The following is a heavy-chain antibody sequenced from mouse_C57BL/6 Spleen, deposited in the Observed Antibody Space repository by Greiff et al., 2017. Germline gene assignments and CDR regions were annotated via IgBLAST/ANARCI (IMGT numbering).Heavy chain of an antibody. V-gene: IGHV1-19*01. CDR2: INPYNGGT. D-gene: IGHD2-4*01. J-gene: IGHJ4*01. Sequence: VQLQQSGPVLVKPGASVKMSCKASGYTFTDYYMNWVKQSHGKSLEWIGVINPYNGGTSYNQKFKGKATLTVDKSSSTAYMELNSLTSEDSAVYYGARGNNYDYDRYAMDYWGQGTSVTVSS. CDR3: ARGNNYDYDRYAMDY. CDR1: GYTFTDYY.